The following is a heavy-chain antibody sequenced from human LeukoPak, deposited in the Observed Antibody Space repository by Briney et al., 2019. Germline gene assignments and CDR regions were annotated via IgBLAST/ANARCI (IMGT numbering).Heavy chain of an antibody. Sequence: HPGGSLRLSCAASGFTYNNYGMHWVRQAPGKGLEWVTFISYDGSDKSYADSVKGRSIISRDNSKKTLYLQMNSLTADDTAVYYCAKDVSTGWSFDSWGQGTLVTVSS. J-gene: IGHJ4*02. CDR3: AKDVSTGWSFDS. V-gene: IGHV3-30*02. CDR1: GFTYNNYG. CDR2: ISYDGSDK. D-gene: IGHD6-19*01.